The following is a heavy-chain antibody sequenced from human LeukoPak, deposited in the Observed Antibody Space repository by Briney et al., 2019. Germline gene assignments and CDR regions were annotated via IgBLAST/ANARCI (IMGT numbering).Heavy chain of an antibody. Sequence: PGGSLRLSCAASGFTFSSYGMHWVRQAPVKGLEWVAVIWYDGSNKYYADSVKGRFTISRDNSKNTLYLQMNSLRAEDTAVYYCAREDGAVAARGFDYWGQGTLVTVSS. CDR3: AREDGAVAARGFDY. J-gene: IGHJ4*02. CDR1: GFTFSSYG. D-gene: IGHD6-19*01. CDR2: IWYDGSNK. V-gene: IGHV3-33*01.